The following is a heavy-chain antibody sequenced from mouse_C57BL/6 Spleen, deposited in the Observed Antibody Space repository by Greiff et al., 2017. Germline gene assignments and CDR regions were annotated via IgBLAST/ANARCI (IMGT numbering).Heavy chain of an antibody. CDR2: ISSGGDYI. Sequence: EVMLVESGEGLVKPGGSLKLSCAASGFTFSSYAMSWVRQTPEKRLEWVAYISSGGDYIYYADTVKGRFTISRDNARNTLYLQMSSLKSEDTAMYYCTREGDYYGSSPLDYWGQGTTLTVSS. CDR1: GFTFSSYA. J-gene: IGHJ2*01. D-gene: IGHD1-1*01. V-gene: IGHV5-9-1*02. CDR3: TREGDYYGSSPLDY.